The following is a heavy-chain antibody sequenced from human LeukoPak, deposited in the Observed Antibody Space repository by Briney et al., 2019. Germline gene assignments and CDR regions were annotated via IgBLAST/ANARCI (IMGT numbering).Heavy chain of an antibody. CDR1: GFTFSNYW. CDR2: ISSDGSST. J-gene: IGHJ4*02. Sequence: HSGGSLRLSCVASGFTFSNYWMHWVRHAPGKGLVWVSRISSDGSSTNYADSVKGRFTISRDNAKNTLYLQMNSLRAEDTAVYYCTRDFGARGGDYWGQGTLVTVSS. D-gene: IGHD3-16*01. CDR3: TRDFGARGGDY. V-gene: IGHV3-74*01.